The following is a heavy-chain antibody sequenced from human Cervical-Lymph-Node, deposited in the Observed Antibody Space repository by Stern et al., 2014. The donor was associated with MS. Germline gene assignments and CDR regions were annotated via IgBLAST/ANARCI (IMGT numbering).Heavy chain of an antibody. J-gene: IGHJ1*01. Sequence: VQLVESGAEVKQPGSSVKVSCKSSGGAFSNYAISWVRQAPGQGLEWMGRTIIILGLTNYAQKFQGRVTITADKSTSTAYMELSGLRSEDTAVCYCARSFVERRRLDAEYFQDWGQGTLVTVS. CDR2: TIIILGLT. CDR3: ARSFVERRRLDAEYFQD. V-gene: IGHV1-69*09. D-gene: IGHD6-19*01. CDR1: GGAFSNYA.